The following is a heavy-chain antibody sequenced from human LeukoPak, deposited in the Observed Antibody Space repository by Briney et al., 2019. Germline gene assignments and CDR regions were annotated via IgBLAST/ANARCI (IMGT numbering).Heavy chain of an antibody. J-gene: IGHJ4*02. V-gene: IGHV3-30*19. D-gene: IGHD2-21*01. Sequence: GRSLRLSCAASGFTFSSYGMHWVRQAPGKGLEWVAVISYDGSNKYYADSVKGRFTISRDNSKNTLYLQMNSLRAEDTAAYYCAGDPDWGFDYWGQGTLVTVSS. CDR3: AGDPDWGFDY. CDR2: ISYDGSNK. CDR1: GFTFSSYG.